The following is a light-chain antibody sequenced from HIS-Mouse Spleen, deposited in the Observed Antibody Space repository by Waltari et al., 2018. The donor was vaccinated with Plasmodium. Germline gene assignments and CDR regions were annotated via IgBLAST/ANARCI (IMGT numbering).Light chain of an antibody. V-gene: IGLV3-10*01. Sequence: SYELTQPPSVSVSPGQTARITCSGDPLPKKYAYWYQQKSGQAPVLVIYEDSKRPSGIPERFSGSSSGTMGTLTISGAQVEDEADYYCYSTDSSGNHRVFGGGTKLAVL. J-gene: IGLJ3*02. CDR2: EDS. CDR1: PLPKKY. CDR3: YSTDSSGNHRV.